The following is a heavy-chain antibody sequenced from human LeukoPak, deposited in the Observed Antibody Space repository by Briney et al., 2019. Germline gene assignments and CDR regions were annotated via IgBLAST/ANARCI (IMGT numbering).Heavy chain of an antibody. CDR2: ISAYNGNT. CDR1: GYTFTSYG. V-gene: IGHV1-18*01. J-gene: IGHJ4*02. D-gene: IGHD3-10*01. CDR3: ARVKGSITMVRGVISHAGGYFDY. Sequence: ASVKVSCKASGYTFTSYGISWVRQAPGQGLEWMGWISAYNGNTNYAQKLQGRVTMTTDTSTSTAYMELRSLRSDDTAVYYCARVKGSITMVRGVISHAGGYFDYWSQGTLVTLSS.